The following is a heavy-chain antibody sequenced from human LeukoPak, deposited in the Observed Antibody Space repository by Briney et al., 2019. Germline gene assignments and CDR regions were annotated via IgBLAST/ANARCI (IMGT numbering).Heavy chain of an antibody. V-gene: IGHV3-43*02. CDR2: ISGDGVST. J-gene: IGHJ4*02. Sequence: GGSLRLSCVASGLPIADFAMHWVRRAPGKGLEWVSLISGDGVSTFYADSVKGRFSISRDNSKNSLYLEMNSLRTEGAAMYYCAKESGKFDYWGQGTLVAVSS. CDR3: AKESGKFDY. CDR1: GLPIADFA.